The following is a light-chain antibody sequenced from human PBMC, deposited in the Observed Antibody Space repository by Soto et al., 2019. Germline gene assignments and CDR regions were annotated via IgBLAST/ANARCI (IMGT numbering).Light chain of an antibody. V-gene: IGKV1-5*01. J-gene: IGKJ1*01. CDR3: QQYNSYS. CDR1: HGITTW. CDR2: DAS. Sequence: DIQMTQIPSTLSASVGDTVTITCRASHGITTWLAWYQQKSGQAPKLLIYDASRLESGVPPRFSGSGSGTEFTLTISSLQPDDFATYYCQQYNSYSFGQGTKLDI.